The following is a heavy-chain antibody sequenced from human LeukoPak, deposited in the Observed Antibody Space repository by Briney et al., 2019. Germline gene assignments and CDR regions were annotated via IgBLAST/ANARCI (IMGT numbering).Heavy chain of an antibody. D-gene: IGHD2-8*01. Sequence: GGSLRLSCAGSGFSFSTYWMHWVRQAPGKGLVWVSGMKPEGGATYYADSVKGRFTISRDNAKSTVYLQMSSLRAEDTAVYYCTGVGDHWGQGTLVTVSS. CDR1: GFSFSTYW. CDR2: MKPEGGAT. J-gene: IGHJ5*02. CDR3: TGVGDH. V-gene: IGHV3-74*01.